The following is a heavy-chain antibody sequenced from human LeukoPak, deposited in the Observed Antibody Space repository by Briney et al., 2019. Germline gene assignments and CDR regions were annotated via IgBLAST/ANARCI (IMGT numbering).Heavy chain of an antibody. CDR2: INHSGST. CDR3: ARTRYHRAQTKTFDY. Sequence: SETLSLTCTVSGGSFSSYYWSWIRQPAGKGLEWIGEINHSGSTNYNPSLKSRVTISVDTSKNQFSLKLSSVTAADTAVYYCARTRYHRAQTKTFDYWGQGTLVTVSS. CDR1: GGSFSSYY. D-gene: IGHD1-14*01. V-gene: IGHV4-34*01. J-gene: IGHJ4*02.